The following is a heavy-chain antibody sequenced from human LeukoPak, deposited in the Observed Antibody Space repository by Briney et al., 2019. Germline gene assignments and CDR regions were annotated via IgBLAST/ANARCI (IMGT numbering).Heavy chain of an antibody. Sequence: SETLSLTCTVSGHSMSSAYSWGWLRQPPGKGLEWIGSIFHSGTTYYNPSLKSRVTISLDTSTNQFSLKLTSVTAADTAVYYCCRDGGSARIIEYWGQGTLVTVSS. CDR1: GHSMSSAYS. CDR3: CRDGGSARIIEY. D-gene: IGHD2-15*01. CDR2: IFHSGTT. V-gene: IGHV4-38-2*02. J-gene: IGHJ4*02.